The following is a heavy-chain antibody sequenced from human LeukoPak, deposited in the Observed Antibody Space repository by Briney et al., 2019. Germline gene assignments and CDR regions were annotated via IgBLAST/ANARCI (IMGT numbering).Heavy chain of an antibody. CDR3: ARDKGTSYLSSFDY. J-gene: IGHJ4*02. CDR1: GYTFSTYY. CDR2: IIPSDGFT. Sequence: ASVKVSCKASGYTFSTYYVHWVRQAPGQGLEWMGMIIPSDGFTSYAQKFQGRVTMTRDMSTSTVYMELSSLRSDDTAVYYCARDKGTSYLSSFDYWGQGILVTVSS. D-gene: IGHD6-6*01. V-gene: IGHV1-46*01.